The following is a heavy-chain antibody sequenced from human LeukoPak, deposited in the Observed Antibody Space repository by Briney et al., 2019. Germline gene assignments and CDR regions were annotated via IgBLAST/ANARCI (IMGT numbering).Heavy chain of an antibody. Sequence: PSETLSLTCTVSGYSISSGYYWGWIRQPPGKGLEWIGSIYHSGSTYYNPSLKSRVTISVDTSKNQFSLKLSSVTAADTAVYYCARMGYSSGWYMDVWGKGTTVTVSS. CDR2: IYHSGST. CDR1: GYSISSGYY. CDR3: ARMGYSSGWYMDV. V-gene: IGHV4-38-2*02. D-gene: IGHD6-19*01. J-gene: IGHJ6*03.